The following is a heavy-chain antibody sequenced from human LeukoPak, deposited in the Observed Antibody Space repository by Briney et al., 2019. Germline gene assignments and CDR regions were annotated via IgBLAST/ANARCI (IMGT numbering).Heavy chain of an antibody. D-gene: IGHD6-6*01. J-gene: IGHJ4*02. CDR3: ASGSSADY. CDR1: GFTFSSYA. Sequence: PGGSLRLSCAASGFTFSSYAMHWVRQAPGKGLEWVAVISYDGSNKYYADSVKGRFTISRDNSKNTLYLQMNSLRAEDTAVYYCASGSSADYWGQGTLVTVSS. CDR2: ISYDGSNK. V-gene: IGHV3-30-3*01.